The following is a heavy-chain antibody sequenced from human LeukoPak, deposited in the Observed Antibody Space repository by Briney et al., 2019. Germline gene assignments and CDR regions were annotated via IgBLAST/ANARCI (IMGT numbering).Heavy chain of an antibody. CDR3: XXXXXXSGNYGWFDP. Sequence: GGSLRLSCAASGFTFSSYAMTWVRQAPGEGLEWEWVSSISTSGTNTYYADSVRGRFTISRDNSKNTLYLQMNSLRADDTAIXXXXXXXXXSGNYGWFDPWGQGTLVTVSS. CDR1: GFTFSSYA. V-gene: IGHV3-23*01. CDR2: ISTSGTNT. J-gene: IGHJ5*02. D-gene: IGHD3-10*01.